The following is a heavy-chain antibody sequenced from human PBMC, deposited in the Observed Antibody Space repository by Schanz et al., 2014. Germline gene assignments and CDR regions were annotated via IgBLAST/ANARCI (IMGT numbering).Heavy chain of an antibody. CDR1: GFAFSSYG. CDR2: IGVDGTTT. V-gene: IGHV3-23*04. J-gene: IGHJ3*02. D-gene: IGHD3-10*01. CDR3: AKGRFGELSAFDI. Sequence: EVQLAESGGGLVQPGGSLRLSCLASGFAFSSYGMNWLRQAPGKGLEWVSVIGVDGTTTYYADSVKGRFTISRDNSKNTLYLQMNSLRPEDTAVYYCAKGRFGELSAFDIWGQGTMVTVSS.